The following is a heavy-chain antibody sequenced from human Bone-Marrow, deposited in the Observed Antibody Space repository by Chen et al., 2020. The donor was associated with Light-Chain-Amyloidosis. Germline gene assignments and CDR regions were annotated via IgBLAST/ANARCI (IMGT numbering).Heavy chain of an antibody. CDR1: GFILNSYA. J-gene: IGHJ4*02. D-gene: IGHD3-10*01. V-gene: IGHV3-30-3*01. CDR3: ARESSWGGEASGFDF. Sequence: QVQLVESGGGVVQPGRSLRLSCAASGFILNSYAMHWVRQAPGKGLEWVAGVSHGESKNFHADDVKRRFTISGDNPKNTLYLQMDSLRTADTAVYYCARESSWGGEASGFDFWGQGTLVPVSS. CDR2: VSHGESKN.